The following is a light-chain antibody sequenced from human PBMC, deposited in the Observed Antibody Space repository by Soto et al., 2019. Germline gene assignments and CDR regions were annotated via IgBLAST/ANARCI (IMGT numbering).Light chain of an antibody. CDR2: EVN. CDR3: SSYRSSNTYNYV. Sequence: SVLTQPSSLSGSPGQSITISCTGTSSDIGAYDYVSWFQQHPGKAPKLMISEVNNRPSGVSNRFSGSKSGNTASLTISGLQAEDEADYYCSSYRSSNTYNYVFGTGTKVTLL. J-gene: IGLJ1*01. V-gene: IGLV2-14*01. CDR1: SSDIGAYDY.